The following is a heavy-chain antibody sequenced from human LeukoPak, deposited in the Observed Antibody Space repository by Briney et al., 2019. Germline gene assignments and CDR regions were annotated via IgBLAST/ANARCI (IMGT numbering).Heavy chain of an antibody. J-gene: IGHJ4*02. CDR1: GFTFSSYG. Sequence: PGGSLRLSCAASGFTFSSYGMHWVRQAPGKGLEWVAVISYDGSNKYYADSVKGRFTISRDNSKNTLYLQMNSLRAEDTAVYYCAKDSYYDSSGYDFDLDYWGQGTLVTVSS. CDR2: ISYDGSNK. V-gene: IGHV3-30*18. D-gene: IGHD3-22*01. CDR3: AKDSYYDSSGYDFDLDY.